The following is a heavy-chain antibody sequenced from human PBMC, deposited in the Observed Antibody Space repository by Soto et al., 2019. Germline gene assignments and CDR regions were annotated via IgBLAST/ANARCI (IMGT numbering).Heavy chain of an antibody. D-gene: IGHD3-9*01. J-gene: IGHJ3*02. CDR2: ISGSGGST. Sequence: GGSLRLSCAASGFTFSSYAMHWVRQAPGKGLEWVSAISGSGGSTYYADSVKGRFTISRDNSKNTLYLQMNSLRAEDTAVYYCAKTRVSYDILTGYPFDAFDIWGQGTMVTVSS. CDR3: AKTRVSYDILTGYPFDAFDI. CDR1: GFTFSSYA. V-gene: IGHV3-23*01.